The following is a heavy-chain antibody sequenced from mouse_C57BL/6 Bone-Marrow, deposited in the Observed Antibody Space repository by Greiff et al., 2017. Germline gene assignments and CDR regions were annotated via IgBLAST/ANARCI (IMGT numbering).Heavy chain of an antibody. J-gene: IGHJ2*01. D-gene: IGHD3-3*01. CDR2: INPGSGGT. CDR3: ARWGGRDPDDFDY. V-gene: IGHV1-54*01. Sequence: QVQLQQSGAELVRPGTSVKVSCKASGYAFTNYLIEWVKQRPGQGLEWIGVINPGSGGTNYNEKFKGKATLTADKSSSTAYMQLSSLTSEDSAVYFCARWGGRDPDDFDYWGQGTTLTVSS. CDR1: GYAFTNYL.